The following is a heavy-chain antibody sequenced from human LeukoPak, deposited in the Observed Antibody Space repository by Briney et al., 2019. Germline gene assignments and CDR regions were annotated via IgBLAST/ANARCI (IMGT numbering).Heavy chain of an antibody. D-gene: IGHD6-19*01. J-gene: IGHJ4*02. V-gene: IGHV3-21*01. CDR1: GFTFSSYA. CDR2: ISSSNSYI. CDR3: ARDQGLLVVAGRFGY. Sequence: GGSLRLSCAASGFTFSSYAMSWVRQAPGKGLEWVSSISSSNSYIYNADSVKGRFTISRDNAKNSLYLQMNSLRAEDTAVYYCARDQGLLVVAGRFGYWGQGTLVTVSS.